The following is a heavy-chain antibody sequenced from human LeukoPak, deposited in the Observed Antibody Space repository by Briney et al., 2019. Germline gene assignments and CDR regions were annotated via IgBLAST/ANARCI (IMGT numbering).Heavy chain of an antibody. D-gene: IGHD3-9*01. Sequence: ASVKVSCKASGYTFTDSYMHWVRQAPGQGLEWVGWINPKSGGTNYAQNFQGRVTVSRDTSISTAYLELRRLASDDTAVYYCSRGRVFDDAFDIWGQRTVVPVSS. CDR2: INPKSGGT. CDR1: GYTFTDSY. V-gene: IGHV1-2*02. CDR3: SRGRVFDDAFDI. J-gene: IGHJ3*02.